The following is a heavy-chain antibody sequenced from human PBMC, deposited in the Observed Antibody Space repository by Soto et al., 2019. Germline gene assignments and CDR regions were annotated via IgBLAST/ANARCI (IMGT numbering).Heavy chain of an antibody. Sequence: GGSLRLSCAASGFTFSSYAMSWVRQAPGKGLEWVSVISSSGGSTYYADSVKGRFTISRDNSKNTLYLQMNSLRAEDTAVYYCAKGGQSCSGGSCYYGGSWFDPWCQGALVTVSS. D-gene: IGHD2-15*01. V-gene: IGHV3-23*01. J-gene: IGHJ5*02. CDR1: GFTFSSYA. CDR2: ISSSGGST. CDR3: AKGGQSCSGGSCYYGGSWFDP.